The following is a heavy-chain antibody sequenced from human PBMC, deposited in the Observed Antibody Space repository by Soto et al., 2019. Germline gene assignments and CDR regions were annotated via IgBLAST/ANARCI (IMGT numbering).Heavy chain of an antibody. J-gene: IGHJ4*02. CDR1: GFTFSSYG. Sequence: QVQLVESGGGVVQPGRSLRLSCAASGFTFSSYGMHWVRRAPGKGLEWVAVIWYDGSNKYYADSVKGRFTISRDNSKNTLYLQMNSLRAEDTAVYYCARDALHYDILTGYYRPTLYYFDYWGQGTLVTVSS. V-gene: IGHV3-33*01. CDR3: ARDALHYDILTGYYRPTLYYFDY. D-gene: IGHD3-9*01. CDR2: IWYDGSNK.